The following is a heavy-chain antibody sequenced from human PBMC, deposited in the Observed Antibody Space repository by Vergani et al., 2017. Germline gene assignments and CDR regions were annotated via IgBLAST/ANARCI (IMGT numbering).Heavy chain of an antibody. D-gene: IGHD2-2*02. J-gene: IGHJ5*02. CDR1: GGSISSYY. CDR2: IYYSGST. Sequence: QVQLQESGPGLVKPSETLSLTCTVSGGSISSYYWSWIRQPPGKGLEWIGYIYYSGSTNYNPSLKSRVTISVDTSKNQFSLTLSSVTAADTAVYYCARMDCSSTSCYRLDPWGKGTLVTVSS. CDR3: ARMDCSSTSCYRLDP. V-gene: IGHV4-59*08.